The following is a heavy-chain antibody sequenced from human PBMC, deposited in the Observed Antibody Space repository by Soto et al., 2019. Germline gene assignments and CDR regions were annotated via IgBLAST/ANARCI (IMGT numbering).Heavy chain of an antibody. J-gene: IGHJ4*02. CDR1: GDSVSSNSAA. Sequence: SQTLSLTCAISGDSVSSNSAAWNWIRQSPSRGLEWLGRTYYRSKWYNDYAVSVKSRITINPDTSKNQFSLQLNSVTPEDTAVYYCARGVPPDSSGYYCFDYWGQGTLVTVSS. V-gene: IGHV6-1*01. CDR2: TYYRSKWYN. D-gene: IGHD3-22*01. CDR3: ARGVPPDSSGYYCFDY.